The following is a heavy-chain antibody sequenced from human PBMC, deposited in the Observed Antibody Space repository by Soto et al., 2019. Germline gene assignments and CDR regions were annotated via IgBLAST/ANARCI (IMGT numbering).Heavy chain of an antibody. CDR3: ARRPGIAVAGTIHWFDP. CDR1: GYTFTSYG. J-gene: IGHJ5*02. D-gene: IGHD6-19*01. Sequence: QVQLVQSGAEVKKPGASVKVSCKASGYTFTSYGISWVRQAPGQGLEWMGWISAYNGNTNYAQKLQGRVTMTPDTSTSTAYMELRRLRSDDTAVYYCARRPGIAVAGTIHWFDPWGQGTLVTVSS. V-gene: IGHV1-18*01. CDR2: ISAYNGNT.